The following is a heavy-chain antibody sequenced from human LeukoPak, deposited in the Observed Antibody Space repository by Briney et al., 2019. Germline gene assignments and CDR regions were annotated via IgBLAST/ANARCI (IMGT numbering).Heavy chain of an antibody. CDR1: GGSISSSSYY. J-gene: IGHJ4*02. CDR2: IYYSGST. D-gene: IGHD3-22*01. V-gene: IGHV4-39*07. Sequence: SETLSLTCTVSGGSISSSSYYWGWIRQPPGKGLEWIGSIYYSGSTYYNPSLKSRVTISVDTSKNQFSLKLSSVTAADTAVYYCARVGYYYDSSGYYYSPYCFDYWGQGTLVTVSS. CDR3: ARVGYYYDSSGYYYSPYCFDY.